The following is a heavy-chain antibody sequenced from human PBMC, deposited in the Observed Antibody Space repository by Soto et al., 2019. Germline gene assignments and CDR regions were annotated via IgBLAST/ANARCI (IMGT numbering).Heavy chain of an antibody. Sequence: SLRLSCAASGFTFSGSAMHWVRQASGKGLEWVGRIRSKANSYATAYAASVKGRFTISRDDSKNTAYLQMNSLKTEDTAVYYCTRQLGREPGPWYYGMDVWGQGTTVTV. D-gene: IGHD1-1*01. V-gene: IGHV3-73*01. CDR1: GFTFSGSA. J-gene: IGHJ6*02. CDR2: IRSKANSYAT. CDR3: TRQLGREPGPWYYGMDV.